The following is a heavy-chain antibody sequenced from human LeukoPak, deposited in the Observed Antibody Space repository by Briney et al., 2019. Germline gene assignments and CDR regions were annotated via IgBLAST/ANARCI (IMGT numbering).Heavy chain of an antibody. CDR3: ARGPYSGSYFDY. D-gene: IGHD1-26*01. Sequence: GGSLSLSCAASGFTLSSYWMRWVRQARGGGLEWVANIKQDGSEKDYVDSVKGRFTISRDNAKNSLYMQMNSLRAEDTAVYYCARGPYSGSYFDYWGQGTLVTVSS. V-gene: IGHV3-7*01. CDR1: GFTLSSYW. CDR2: IKQDGSEK. J-gene: IGHJ4*02.